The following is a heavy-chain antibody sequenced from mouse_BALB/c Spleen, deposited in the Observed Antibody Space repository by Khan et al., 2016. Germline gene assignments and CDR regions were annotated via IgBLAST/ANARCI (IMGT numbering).Heavy chain of an antibody. CDR3: AREDGKNAY. D-gene: IGHD2-1*01. CDR2: INPSSNHS. V-gene: IGHV1-4*01. J-gene: IGHJ3*01. Sequence: QVQLKESGAELARPGASVKMSCKASGYTFTTYTMQWVKQRPGQGLEWIGYINPSSNHSNYNQKFKDKATLTADKSSSTAYMQLSSLTSEDSAVYYCAREDGKNAYWGQGTLVTVSA. CDR1: GYTFTTYT.